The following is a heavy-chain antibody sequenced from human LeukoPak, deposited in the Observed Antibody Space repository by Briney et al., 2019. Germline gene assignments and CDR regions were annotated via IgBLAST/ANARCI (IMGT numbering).Heavy chain of an antibody. CDR1: GFTFSSYS. CDR2: ISSSSYI. Sequence: GGSLRLSCAASGFTFSSYSMNWVRQAPGKGLEWVSSISSSSYIYYADSVKGRFTISRDNAKNSLYLQMNSLRAEDTAVYYCASDYCSSTSCYTGNWFDPWGQGTLVTVSS. D-gene: IGHD2-2*02. CDR3: ASDYCSSTSCYTGNWFDP. J-gene: IGHJ5*02. V-gene: IGHV3-21*01.